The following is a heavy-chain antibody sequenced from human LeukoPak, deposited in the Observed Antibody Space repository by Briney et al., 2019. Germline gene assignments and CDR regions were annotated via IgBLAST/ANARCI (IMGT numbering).Heavy chain of an antibody. J-gene: IGHJ4*02. CDR3: ARGRPHGNDY. V-gene: IGHV3-74*01. D-gene: IGHD4-23*01. CDR1: GFTFSSHS. CDR2: IAGDGSST. Sequence: GGSLRLSCAASGFTFSSHSMNWVRQAPGKGLVWVSRIAGDGSSTTYADSVKGRFSISRDNAKNTLYLQMNSLRVEDTAVYYCARGRPHGNDYWGQGTLVTVSS.